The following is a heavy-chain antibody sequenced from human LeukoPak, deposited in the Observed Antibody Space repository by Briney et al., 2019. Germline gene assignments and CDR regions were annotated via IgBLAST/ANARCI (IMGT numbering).Heavy chain of an antibody. Sequence: SETLPLTCTVSGGSISSSSYYWGWIRQPPGKGLEWIGSIYYSGSTYYNPSLKSRVTISVDTSKNQFSLKLSSVTAADTAVYYCARQRYSYGLVIDCWGQGTLVTVSS. D-gene: IGHD5-18*01. CDR1: GGSISSSSYY. CDR2: IYYSGST. J-gene: IGHJ4*02. V-gene: IGHV4-39*01. CDR3: ARQRYSYGLVIDC.